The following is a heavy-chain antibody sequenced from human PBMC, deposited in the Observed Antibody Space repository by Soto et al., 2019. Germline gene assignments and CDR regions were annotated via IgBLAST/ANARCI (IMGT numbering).Heavy chain of an antibody. D-gene: IGHD3-22*01. CDR2: ISYDGSNK. CDR1: GFTFSSYG. CDR3: AKDTIDSXGYSYFDY. J-gene: IGHJ4*02. Sequence: PGWSLRLSCAASGFTFSSYGMHWVRQAPGKGLEWVAFISYDGSNKYYADSVKGRFTISRDNSKNTLYLQMNSLRTEDTAGYYCAKDTIDSXGYSYFDYWGQGTLVTVSS. V-gene: IGHV3-30*18.